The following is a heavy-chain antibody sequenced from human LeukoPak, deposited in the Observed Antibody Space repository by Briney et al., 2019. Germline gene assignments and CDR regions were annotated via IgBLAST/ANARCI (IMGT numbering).Heavy chain of an antibody. V-gene: IGHV3-7*03. CDR1: GFTFNTYW. CDR2: IKLDGSEK. CDR3: ARDYPGGSYYDY. Sequence: GGSLRLSCAASGFTFNTYWMSWVRQAPGKGLEWVANIKLDGSEKNYVDSVKGRFTISRDNARNSLYLQMNSLRAEDTAVYYCARDYPGGSYYDYWGQGTLVTVSS. J-gene: IGHJ4*02. D-gene: IGHD1-26*01.